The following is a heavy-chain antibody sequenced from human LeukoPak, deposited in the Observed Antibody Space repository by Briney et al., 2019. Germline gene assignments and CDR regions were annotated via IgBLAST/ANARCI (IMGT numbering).Heavy chain of an antibody. V-gene: IGHV3-23*01. CDR2: ISGDGGGT. CDR1: GFPFTTYT. CDR3: AKVLGSPAVPLFDC. D-gene: IGHD2-15*01. J-gene: IGHJ4*02. Sequence: GGSLRLSCAASGFPFTTYTMAWVRQAPGGGLEWVSCISGDGGGTYYADSVKGRFAISRDNSKNTLYLQMNSLRAEDTAVYYCAKVLGSPAVPLFDCWGQGTLVTVSS.